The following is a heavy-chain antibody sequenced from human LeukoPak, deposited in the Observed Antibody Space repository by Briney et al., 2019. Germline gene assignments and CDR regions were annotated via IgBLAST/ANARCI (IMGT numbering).Heavy chain of an antibody. CDR3: ARSRIAARLPGYYYYYYMDV. J-gene: IGHJ6*03. V-gene: IGHV1-69*02. CDR2: IIPILGIA. Sequence: SVKVSCKASGGTFSSYTISWVRQAPGQGLEWMGRIIPILGIANYAQKFQGRVTITADKSTSTAYMELSSLRSEDTAVYYCARSRIAARLPGYYYYYYMDVWGKGTTVTVSS. D-gene: IGHD6-6*01. CDR1: GGTFSSYT.